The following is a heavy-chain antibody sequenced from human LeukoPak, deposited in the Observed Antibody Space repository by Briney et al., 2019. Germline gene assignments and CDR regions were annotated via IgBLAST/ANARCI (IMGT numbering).Heavy chain of an antibody. D-gene: IGHD4-17*01. V-gene: IGHV4-4*07. J-gene: IGHJ4*02. CDR1: GGSISSYY. Sequence: SETLSLTCIVSGGSISSYYWSWIRQPAGKGLGWIGRFYTSGRSNYSPSLKSRVTISVDTSKNQFSLKLSSVTAADTAVYYCARHSLHDYGDYYFDYWGQGTLVTVSS. CDR2: FYTSGRS. CDR3: ARHSLHDYGDYYFDY.